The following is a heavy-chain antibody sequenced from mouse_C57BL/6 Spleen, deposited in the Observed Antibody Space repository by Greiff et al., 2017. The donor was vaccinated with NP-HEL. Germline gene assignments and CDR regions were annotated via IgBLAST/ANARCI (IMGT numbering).Heavy chain of an antibody. Sequence: VQLKQSGPELVKPGASVKIPCKASGYTFTDYNMDWVKQSHGKSLEWIGDINPNNGGTIYNQKFKGKATLTVDKSSSTAYMELRSLTSEDTAVYYCARNYYGSSSYAMDYWGQGTSVTVSS. V-gene: IGHV1-18*01. D-gene: IGHD1-1*01. CDR1: GYTFTDYN. J-gene: IGHJ4*01. CDR2: INPNNGGT. CDR3: ARNYYGSSSYAMDY.